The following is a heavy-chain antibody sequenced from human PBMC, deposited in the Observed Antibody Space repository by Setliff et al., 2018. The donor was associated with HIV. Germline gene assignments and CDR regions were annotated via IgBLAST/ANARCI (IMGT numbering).Heavy chain of an antibody. D-gene: IGHD6-19*01. CDR1: GGSISSYY. CDR2: IYTSGST. J-gene: IGHJ3*02. Sequence: SETLSLTCTVSGGSISSYYLSWIRQPAEKGLEWIGRIYTSGSTNYNPSLKNRVTMSVDTSKNQFSLTLSSVTAADTAVYYCARGHSGTAFDIWGQGTMVTVSS. CDR3: ARGHSGTAFDI. V-gene: IGHV4-4*07.